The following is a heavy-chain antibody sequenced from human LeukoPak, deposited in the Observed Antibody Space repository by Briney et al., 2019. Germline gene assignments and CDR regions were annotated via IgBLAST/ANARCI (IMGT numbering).Heavy chain of an antibody. CDR1: GGSISSGRYY. CDR2: IYTSGST. D-gene: IGHD7-27*01. CDR3: ASRKLGNDY. J-gene: IGHJ4*02. V-gene: IGHV4-61*02. Sequence: SETLSLTCTVSGGSISSGRYYWNWIRQPAGKGLEWIGRIYTSGSTNYNPSLKSRITISADTSKNQFSLKLSSVTAADTAVYYCASRKLGNDYWGQGTLVTVSS.